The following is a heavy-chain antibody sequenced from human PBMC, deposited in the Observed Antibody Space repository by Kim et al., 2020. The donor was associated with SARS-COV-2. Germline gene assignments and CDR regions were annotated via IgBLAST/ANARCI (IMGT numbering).Heavy chain of an antibody. CDR1: GYTFTSYY. CDR2: INPSGGST. CDR3: ARVSGSTDYGENWYFDL. J-gene: IGHJ2*01. V-gene: IGHV1-46*01. Sequence: ASVKVSCKASGYTFTSYYMHWVRQAPGQGLEWMGIINPSGGSTSYAQKFQGRVTMTRDTSTSTVYMELSSLRSEDTAVYYCARVSGSTDYGENWYFDLWGRGTLVTVSS. D-gene: IGHD4-17*01.